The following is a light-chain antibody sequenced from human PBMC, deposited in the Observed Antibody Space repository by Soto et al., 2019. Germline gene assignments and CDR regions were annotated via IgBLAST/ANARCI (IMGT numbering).Light chain of an antibody. J-gene: IGKJ1*01. CDR1: QSVSSY. V-gene: IGKV3-11*01. Sequence: EIVLTQSPATLSLSPGERATLSCRASQSVSSYLAWYQQKPGQAPRLLIYDASNRATGIPARFSGCGSGTDFTLTISNLEPEYFAVYYCQQRSNWPPEGTFGQGTKVEIK. CDR3: QQRSNWPPEGT. CDR2: DAS.